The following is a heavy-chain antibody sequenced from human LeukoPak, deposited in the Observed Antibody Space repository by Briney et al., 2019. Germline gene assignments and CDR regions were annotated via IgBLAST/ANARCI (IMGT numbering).Heavy chain of an antibody. J-gene: IGHJ4*02. CDR3: ARDPTGSGWDFDY. V-gene: IGHV1-3*01. D-gene: IGHD6-19*01. CDR2: INAGNGNT. CDR1: GYTFTSYA. Sequence: GASVKVSCKASGYTFTSYAMHWVRQAPGQRLEWMGWINAGNGNTKYSQKFQGRVTITRDTSASTAYMELSSLRSEDTAVYYCARDPTGSGWDFDYWGQGTLVTVSS.